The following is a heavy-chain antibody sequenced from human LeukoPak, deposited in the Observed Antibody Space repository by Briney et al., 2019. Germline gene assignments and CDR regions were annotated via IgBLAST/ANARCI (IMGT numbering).Heavy chain of an antibody. Sequence: ASVKVSCKASGGTFSSYAISWVRQAPGQGLEWMGWINPNSGGTNYAQKFQGWVTMTRDTSISTAYMELSRLRSDDTAVYYCARSAVADNFDYWGQGTLVTVSS. V-gene: IGHV1-2*04. D-gene: IGHD6-19*01. CDR1: GGTFSSYA. CDR2: INPNSGGT. CDR3: ARSAVADNFDY. J-gene: IGHJ4*02.